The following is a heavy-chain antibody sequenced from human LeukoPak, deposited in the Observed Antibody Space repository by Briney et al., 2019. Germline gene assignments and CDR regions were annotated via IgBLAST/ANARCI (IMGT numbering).Heavy chain of an antibody. J-gene: IGHJ4*02. CDR1: GFTFTSSA. D-gene: IGHD4-23*01. CDR3: AKDQYGGNPQYYFDY. V-gene: IGHV1-58*01. CDR2: IVVGSGNT. Sequence: GASVKVSCKASGFTFTSSAVQWVRQARGQRLEWIGWIVVGSGNTNYAQKFQERVTITRDMSTSTAYMELSSLRSEDAAVYYCAKDQYGGNPQYYFDYWGQGTLVTVSS.